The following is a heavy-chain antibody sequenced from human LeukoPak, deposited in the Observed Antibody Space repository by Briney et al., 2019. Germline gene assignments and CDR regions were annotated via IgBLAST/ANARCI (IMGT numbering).Heavy chain of an antibody. D-gene: IGHD3-3*01. CDR1: GFTLSSYW. V-gene: IGHV3-7*01. CDR2: VKQDGSEK. CDR3: ARDRYTIFGVVTPDMDV. J-gene: IGHJ6*03. Sequence: GGSLRLSCAASGFTLSSYWMSWVRLAPGKGLEWVANVKQDGSEKYYVDSVKGRFTISRDNAKNSLFLQMNSLRAEDTAVYYCARDRYTIFGVVTPDMDVWGKGTTVTVSS.